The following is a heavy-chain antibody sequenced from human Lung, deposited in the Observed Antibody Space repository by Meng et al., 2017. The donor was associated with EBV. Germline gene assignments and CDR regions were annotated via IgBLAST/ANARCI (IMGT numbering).Heavy chain of an antibody. V-gene: IGHV4-31*03. J-gene: IGHJ4*02. CDR2: IYYSGST. CDR3: ARLRLVWMFDY. CDR1: GDSIRSGGYY. D-gene: IGHD6-19*01. Sequence: QVNRQECGPGLVKPSQTLSLTFTVSGDSIRSGGYYWSWIRQHPGKGLEWIGYIYYSGSTFYTPSLKSRATLSVDTSKNQFSLKLNSVTAADTAVYYCARLRLVWMFDYWGQGALVTVSS.